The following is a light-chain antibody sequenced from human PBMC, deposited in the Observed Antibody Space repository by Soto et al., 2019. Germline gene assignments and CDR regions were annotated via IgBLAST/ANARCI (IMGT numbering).Light chain of an antibody. CDR2: KAS. V-gene: IGKV1-5*03. CDR3: QQYYSYSP. CDR1: QSNNNL. Sequence: DIQMTQSPSSLSASVGDRVTITCRASQSNNNLLAWYQQKPGKAAKLLIYKASSLESGVPSRFSGNGSGTEFTLTISSLQPDDFATYYCQQYYSYSPFGGGTKVEIK. J-gene: IGKJ4*02.